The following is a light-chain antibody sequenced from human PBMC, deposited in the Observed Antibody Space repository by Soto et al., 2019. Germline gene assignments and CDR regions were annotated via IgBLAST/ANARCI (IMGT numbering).Light chain of an antibody. CDR2: GAS. CDR3: QQYNEWPVT. V-gene: IGKV3-15*01. J-gene: IGKJ4*02. CDR1: QTISSN. Sequence: EIVMTQSPATLSVSPAERATLSCRASQTISSNLAWYQQKPGQAPRLLIYGASTRATGIPARFSGSGSGTEFTLTISSLQSEDLAVYYCQQYNEWPVTFGGGTNVDIK.